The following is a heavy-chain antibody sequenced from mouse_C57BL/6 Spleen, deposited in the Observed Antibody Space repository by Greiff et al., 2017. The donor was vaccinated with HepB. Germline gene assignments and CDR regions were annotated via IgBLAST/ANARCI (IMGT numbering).Heavy chain of an antibody. D-gene: IGHD2-3*01. CDR2: IDPSDSYT. CDR1: GYTFTSYW. J-gene: IGHJ3*01. Sequence: QVQLKQPGAELVMPGASVKLSCKASGYTFTSYWMHWVKQRPGQGLEWIGEIDPSDSYTNYNQKFKGKSTLTVDKSSSTAYMQLSSLTSEDSAVYYCARLGDGYHYWGQGTLVTVSA. V-gene: IGHV1-69*01. CDR3: ARLGDGYHY.